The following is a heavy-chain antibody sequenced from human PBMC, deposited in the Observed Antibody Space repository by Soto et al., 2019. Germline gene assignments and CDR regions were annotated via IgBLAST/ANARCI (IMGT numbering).Heavy chain of an antibody. CDR1: GFAFSSYV. Sequence: EVQLLESGGGLVQPGGSLRLSCAASGFAFSSYVLSWVRQAPGKGLEWVSAISGSGGDTYYADSVKGRFTISRDNSKNTLYLQIHSLRAEDTAVFYCAKRRGEGYFDYWGQGTLVTVSS. D-gene: IGHD3-16*01. CDR3: AKRRGEGYFDY. J-gene: IGHJ4*02. V-gene: IGHV3-23*01. CDR2: ISGSGGDT.